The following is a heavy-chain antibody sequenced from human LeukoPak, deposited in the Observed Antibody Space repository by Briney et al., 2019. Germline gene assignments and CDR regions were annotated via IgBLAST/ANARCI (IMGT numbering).Heavy chain of an antibody. CDR1: GGSISSSSYY. J-gene: IGHJ3*02. V-gene: IGHV4-39*01. Sequence: TSETLSLTCTVSGGSISSSSYYWGWIRQPPGKGLEWIGSIYYSGSTYYNPSLKSRVTISVDTSKNQFSLKLSSVTAADTAVYYCAGHEGRIAVAGRSREAFDIWGQGTMVTVSS. CDR3: AGHEGRIAVAGRSREAFDI. CDR2: IYYSGST. D-gene: IGHD6-19*01.